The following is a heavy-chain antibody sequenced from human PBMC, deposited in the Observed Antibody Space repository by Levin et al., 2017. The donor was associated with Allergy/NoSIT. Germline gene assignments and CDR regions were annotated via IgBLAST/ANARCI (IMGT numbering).Heavy chain of an antibody. CDR2: MNPNSGNT. CDR3: ARGVYYYERSAYYRP. D-gene: IGHD3-22*01. V-gene: IGHV1-8*01. Sequence: GASVKVSCKASGYTFASFDINWVRQASGQGLEWMGWMNPNSGNTGFAQKFQGRVSMTRNTSISTAYMELSSLRSEDTAVYYCARGVYYYERSAYYRPWGQGTLVTVSS. J-gene: IGHJ4*02. CDR1: GYTFASFD.